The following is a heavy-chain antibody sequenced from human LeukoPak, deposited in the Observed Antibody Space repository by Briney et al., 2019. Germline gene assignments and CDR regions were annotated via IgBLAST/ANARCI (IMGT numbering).Heavy chain of an antibody. CDR2: ISYDGSNK. CDR3: ARDYYYGSRSPNNYYGMDV. Sequence: PGGSLRLSCAASGFTFSSYAMHWVRQAPGKGLEWVAVISYDGSNKYYADSVKGRFTISRDNSKSTLYLQMNSLTADDTAVYYCARDYYYGSRSPNNYYGMDVWGQGATVTVSS. J-gene: IGHJ6*02. V-gene: IGHV3-30-3*01. CDR1: GFTFSSYA. D-gene: IGHD3-10*01.